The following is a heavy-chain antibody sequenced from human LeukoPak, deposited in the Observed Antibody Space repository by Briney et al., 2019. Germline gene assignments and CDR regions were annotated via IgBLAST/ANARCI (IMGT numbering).Heavy chain of an antibody. Sequence: PGGSLRLSCAASGFTFSNAWMSWVRQAPGKGLEWVGRIKSKTNGGTTDYAAPVKGRFTISRDDSKNTLYLQMNSLKTEDTAVYYCTTDPPLPPELYYYYYGMDVWGKGTTVTVSS. J-gene: IGHJ6*04. CDR1: GFTFSNAW. V-gene: IGHV3-15*01. CDR2: IKSKTNGGTT. CDR3: TTDPPLPPELYYYYYGMDV. D-gene: IGHD3-10*01.